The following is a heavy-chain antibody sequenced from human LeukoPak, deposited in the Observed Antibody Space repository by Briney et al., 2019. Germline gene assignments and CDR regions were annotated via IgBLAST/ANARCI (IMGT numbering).Heavy chain of an antibody. CDR2: ISDSGSNT. D-gene: IGHD3-22*01. Sequence: GGSLRLSCAASGFTFSSYAMSWVRQAPGKGLEWISAISDSGSNTFYADSVKGRFTISRDNAKNSLYLQMNSLRAEDTAVYYCARDSYDYYDSSSGDAFDIWGQGTMVTVSS. V-gene: IGHV3-21*01. CDR1: GFTFSSYA. J-gene: IGHJ3*02. CDR3: ARDSYDYYDSSSGDAFDI.